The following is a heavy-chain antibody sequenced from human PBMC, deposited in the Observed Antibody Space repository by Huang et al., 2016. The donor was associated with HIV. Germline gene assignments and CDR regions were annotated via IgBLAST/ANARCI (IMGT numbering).Heavy chain of an antibody. CDR2: IFSSGRT. CDR3: ARGAESSWSGSYYYGLDV. V-gene: IGHV3-53*01. CDR1: GFTVSDNY. J-gene: IGHJ6*02. Sequence: DVQLVESGGGLIQPGGSLRLSCSASGFTVSDNYFTWVRQAPGKGLGWVSVIFSSGRTYHADSVKGRFTISRDNSKKTVYLQMNSLRVDDTAVYYCARGAESSWSGSYYYGLDVWGQGTTVTV. D-gene: IGHD6-19*01.